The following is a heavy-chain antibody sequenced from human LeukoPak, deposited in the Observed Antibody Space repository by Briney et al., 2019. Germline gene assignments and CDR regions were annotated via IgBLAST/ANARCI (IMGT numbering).Heavy chain of an antibody. V-gene: IGHV1-2*02. CDR2: IDPNSGGT. J-gene: IGHJ4*02. CDR1: GYTFTGYY. Sequence: SVKVSCKASGYTFTGYYMHWVRQASGQGLEWMGWIDPNSGGTNYAQKFQGRVTMTRDTSIGTAYMELSRLRSDDTAVYYCARGDSSGYLYHDYWGQGTLVTVSS. D-gene: IGHD3-22*01. CDR3: ARGDSSGYLYHDY.